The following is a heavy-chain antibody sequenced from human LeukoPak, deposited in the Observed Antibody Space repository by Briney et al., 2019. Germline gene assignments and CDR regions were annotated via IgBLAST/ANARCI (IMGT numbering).Heavy chain of an antibody. J-gene: IGHJ4*02. Sequence: GGSLRLSCAASGFTFSSYSMNWVRQAPGKGLEWVSSISSSSSYIYYADSVKGRFTISRDNAKNSLYLQMNSLRAEDTAVYYCARVPNVPAAISYYFDYWGQGTLVTVSS. CDR2: ISSSSSYI. CDR3: ARVPNVPAAISYYFDY. CDR1: GFTFSSYS. V-gene: IGHV3-21*01. D-gene: IGHD2-2*02.